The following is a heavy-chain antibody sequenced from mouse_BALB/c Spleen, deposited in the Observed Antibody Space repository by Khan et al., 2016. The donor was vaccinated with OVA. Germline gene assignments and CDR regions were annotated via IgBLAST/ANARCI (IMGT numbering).Heavy chain of an antibody. Sequence: VQLQESGPGLVAPSQSLSITCTVSGFSLTSYDIRWIRQPPGKGLEWLGVIWTGGGTNYNSAFLSRLNISKDNSKSQVFLKRNSRQREDTSIDYCVRRGHYYGSFYWYFDVWGAGTTVTVSS. CDR2: IWTGGGT. J-gene: IGHJ1*01. CDR1: GFSLTSYD. V-gene: IGHV2-9-2*01. D-gene: IGHD1-1*01. CDR3: VRRGHYYGSFYWYFDV.